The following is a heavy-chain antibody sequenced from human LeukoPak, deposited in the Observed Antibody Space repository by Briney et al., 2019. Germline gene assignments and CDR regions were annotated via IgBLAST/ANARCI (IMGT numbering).Heavy chain of an antibody. CDR3: ATDFYDST. CDR2: IRSNSDGGTI. Sequence: SGGSLRLSCAASGFTFSSYAMHWVRQAPGKGLEWVGRIRSNSDGGTIDYAAPVKGRFTLSRDDSKTTLYLQMNSLQTEDTAVYYCATDFYDSTWGQGTLVTVSS. J-gene: IGHJ5*02. D-gene: IGHD3-22*01. CDR1: GFTFSSYA. V-gene: IGHV3-15*07.